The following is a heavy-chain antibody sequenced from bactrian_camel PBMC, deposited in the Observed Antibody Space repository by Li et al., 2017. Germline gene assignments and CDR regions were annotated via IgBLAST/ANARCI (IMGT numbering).Heavy chain of an antibody. Sequence: HVQLVESGGGSVQAGESLQISCAASAYRFDTYCLAWFRQAPGKERDWVAGIKSDSSTIYGDSVKGRFTISKDNAKKILYLQMNSLKPEDTAMYYCAADFDSWNCFTLRFPKSSLDYWGQGTQVTVS. D-gene: IGHD6*01. J-gene: IGHJ4*01. CDR2: IKSDSST. CDR3: AADFDSWNCFTLRFPKSSLDY. V-gene: IGHV3S55*01. CDR1: AYRFDTYC.